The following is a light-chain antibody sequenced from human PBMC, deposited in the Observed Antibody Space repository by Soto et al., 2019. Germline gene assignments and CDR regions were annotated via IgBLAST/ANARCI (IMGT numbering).Light chain of an antibody. V-gene: IGKV3-20*01. CDR3: QQYGTSPSWT. J-gene: IGKJ1*01. CDR1: QSVSSDT. Sequence: ETVLTQSPGTLSLSPGERATLSCRASQSVSSDTLAWYQQKPGQPPRLLLYGASTRATDIPDRFSGSGSGTDFTRTVSRLECDDVAVYYCQQYGTSPSWTFGQGTKVEIK. CDR2: GAS.